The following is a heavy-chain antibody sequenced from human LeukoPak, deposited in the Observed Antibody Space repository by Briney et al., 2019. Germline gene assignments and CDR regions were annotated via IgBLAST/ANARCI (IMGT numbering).Heavy chain of an antibody. Sequence: SETLSLTCTVSGGSISSSSYYWGWIRQPPGKGLEWIGSIYYSGSTYYNPSLKSRVTISVDTSKNQFSLKLSSVTAADTAVYYCARHVLRDYVWGSYRQHYFDYWGQGTLVTVSS. CDR3: ARHVLRDYVWGSYRQHYFDY. CDR2: IYYSGST. CDR1: GGSISSSSYY. D-gene: IGHD3-16*02. J-gene: IGHJ4*02. V-gene: IGHV4-39*01.